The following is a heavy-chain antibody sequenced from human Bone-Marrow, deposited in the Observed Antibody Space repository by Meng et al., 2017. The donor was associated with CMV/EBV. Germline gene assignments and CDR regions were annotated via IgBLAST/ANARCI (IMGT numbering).Heavy chain of an antibody. Sequence: SETLSLTCNVSGGSISSTSYYWGWIRQSPGKGLEWIGSIYSGGSAYYNPSLKSRVTISVDTSKNQFSLKLSSVTAADTAVYYCARYCSSTSCYGFDPWGQGTLVTVSS. CDR3: ARYCSSTSCYGFDP. V-gene: IGHV4-39*07. CDR2: IYSGGSA. J-gene: IGHJ5*02. CDR1: GGSISSTSYY. D-gene: IGHD2-2*01.